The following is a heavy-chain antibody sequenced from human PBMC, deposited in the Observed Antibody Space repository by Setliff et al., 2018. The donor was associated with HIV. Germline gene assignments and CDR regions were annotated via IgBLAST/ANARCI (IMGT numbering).Heavy chain of an antibody. CDR3: ARSRPYNSALDY. V-gene: IGHV3-66*02. Sequence: GGSLRLSCEASGFTVSSSYMAWVRQAQGKGLEWVSTIYSDGSTYHRDSVKGRFTLSRDNSKNTVYLQVGSLRPDDTAMYYCARSRPYNSALDYWGQGTLVTVSS. CDR2: IYSDGST. CDR1: GFTVSSSY. J-gene: IGHJ4*02. D-gene: IGHD6-25*01.